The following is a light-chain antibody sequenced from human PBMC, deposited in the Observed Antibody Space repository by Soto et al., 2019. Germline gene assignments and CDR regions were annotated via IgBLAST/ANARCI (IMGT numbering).Light chain of an antibody. J-gene: IGKJ1*01. CDR1: QGISNY. CDR2: AAS. Sequence: DIQMTQSPSALSASVLDRVTITCRASQGISNYLAWYHQKPGKVPKLLIYAASTLQSGVPSRFSGSGSGTDFTLTISSLQPEDVATYYCLKYNSAPWTFGQGTKVDIK. CDR3: LKYNSAPWT. V-gene: IGKV1-27*01.